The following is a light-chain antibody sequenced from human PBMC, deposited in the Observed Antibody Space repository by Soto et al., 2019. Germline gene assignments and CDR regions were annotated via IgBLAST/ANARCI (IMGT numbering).Light chain of an antibody. CDR2: KTS. CDR3: QHYDTYSP. V-gene: IGKV1-5*03. CDR1: QAISSR. J-gene: IGKJ4*02. Sequence: DLQMTQSPSTLSASVGDRVTITCRASQAISSRLAWYQQKPGKAPKLLIYKTSTLEGGVPSRFSGSGSGTEFTLTISSLQPDDLAIYYCQHYDTYSPFGGGTKVEIK.